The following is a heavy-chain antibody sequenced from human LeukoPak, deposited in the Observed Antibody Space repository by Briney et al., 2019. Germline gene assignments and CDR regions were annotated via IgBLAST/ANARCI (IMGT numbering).Heavy chain of an antibody. J-gene: IGHJ6*04. CDR2: IVVGSGNT. Sequence: SVKVSCKASGFTFTSSAMQWVRQARGQRLEWIGWIVVGSGNTNYAQKFQGRVTITADESTSTAYMELSSLRSEDTAVYYCARDYRMLSGDVRMDVWGKGTTVTVSS. CDR3: ARDYRMLSGDVRMDV. V-gene: IGHV1-58*02. D-gene: IGHD2-8*01. CDR1: GFTFTSSA.